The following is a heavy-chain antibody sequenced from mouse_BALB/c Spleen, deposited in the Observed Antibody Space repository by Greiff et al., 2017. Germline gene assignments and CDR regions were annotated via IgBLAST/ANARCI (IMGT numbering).Heavy chain of an antibody. CDR3: ARGSSGSAY. D-gene: IGHD3-1*01. CDR1: GFNFKDTS. CDR2: IDPANGNT. V-gene: IGHV14-3*02. Sequence: VQLQQSGAELVKPGASVKLSCTASGFNFKDTSMHWVKQRPEQGLEWIGRIDPANGNTKYDPKFQGKATITADTSSNTAYLQLSSLTSEDTAVYYCARGSSGSAYWGQGTLVTVSA. J-gene: IGHJ3*01.